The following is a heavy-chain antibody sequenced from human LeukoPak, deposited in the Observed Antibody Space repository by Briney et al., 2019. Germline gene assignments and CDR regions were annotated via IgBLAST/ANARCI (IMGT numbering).Heavy chain of an antibody. J-gene: IGHJ6*02. Sequence: GASVKVSCKASGYTFTSYGIIWGRQAPGQGREGRGGISAYNGNTNNAQKLQGRVTMTTDTSTSTAYMELRSLRSDDTAVYYCARDISSSWYSYYYGMDVWGQRTTVTASS. D-gene: IGHD6-13*01. CDR1: GYTFTSYG. CDR2: ISAYNGNT. V-gene: IGHV1-18*01. CDR3: ARDISSSWYSYYYGMDV.